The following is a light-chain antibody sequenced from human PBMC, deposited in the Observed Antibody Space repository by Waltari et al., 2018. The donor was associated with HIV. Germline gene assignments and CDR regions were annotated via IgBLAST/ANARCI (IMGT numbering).Light chain of an antibody. CDR1: HIGTRS. J-gene: IGLJ3*02. CDR2: DDS. CDR3: QVWDTATDHWV. Sequence: SYVLTQPPSVSVAPGATARFSCGGDHIGTRSAHWYQQRSGQAPVLVIFDDSDRPSGIPERVSASNSANAATLTIDRVEAGDEADYYCQVWDTATDHWVFGGGTKLTVL. V-gene: IGLV3-21*02.